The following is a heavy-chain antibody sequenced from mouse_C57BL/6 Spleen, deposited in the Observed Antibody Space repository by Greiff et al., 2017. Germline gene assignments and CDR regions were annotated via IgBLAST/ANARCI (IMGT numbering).Heavy chain of an antibody. V-gene: IGHV1-82*01. CDR1: GYAFSSSW. Sequence: LVESGPELVKPGASVKISCKASGYAFSSSWMNWVKQRPGKGLEWIGRIYPGDGDTNYNGKFKGKATLTADKSSSTAYMQLSSLTSEDSAVYFCARSHYYSNSYAMDYWGQGTSVTVSS. CDR3: ARSHYYSNSYAMDY. J-gene: IGHJ4*01. CDR2: IYPGDGDT. D-gene: IGHD2-5*01.